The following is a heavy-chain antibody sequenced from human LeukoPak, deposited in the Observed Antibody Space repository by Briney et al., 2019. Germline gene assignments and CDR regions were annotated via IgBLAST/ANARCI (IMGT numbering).Heavy chain of an antibody. CDR1: GYTFTSYA. V-gene: IGHV3-30*04. D-gene: IGHD2-21*02. J-gene: IGHJ1*01. CDR3: ARSVVTATPHYFQH. CDR2: ISYDGSNK. Sequence: SCKASGYTFTSYAMHWVRQAPGKGLEWVAVISYDGSNKNYADSVKGRFTISRDNSKNTLYLQMNSLSAEDTAVYYCARSVVTATPHYFQHWGQGTLVTVSS.